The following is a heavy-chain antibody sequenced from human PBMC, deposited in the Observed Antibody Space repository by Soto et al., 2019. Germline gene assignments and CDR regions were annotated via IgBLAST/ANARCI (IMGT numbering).Heavy chain of an antibody. J-gene: IGHJ4*02. V-gene: IGHV4-39*02. CDR2: IYFSGST. D-gene: IGHD2-8*02. CDR3: ARDKITGLFDY. CDR1: GGSLSSYY. Sequence: SETLSLTCTVSGGSLSSYYWGWIRQPPGKGLEWIGSIYFSGSTSYNPSLKSRVTMSVDTSKNQFSLKLTSVTAADTAVYYCARDKITGLFDYWGQGTLVTVSS.